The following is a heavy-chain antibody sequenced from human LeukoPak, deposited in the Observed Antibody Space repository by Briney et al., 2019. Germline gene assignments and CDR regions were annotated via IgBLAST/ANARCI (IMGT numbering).Heavy chain of an antibody. J-gene: IGHJ4*02. V-gene: IGHV3-23*01. CDR2: ISGSGGST. CDR1: GFTFSSDG. CDR3: AKVMVRGVIKDLYDY. Sequence: PGRSLRLSCAASGFTFSSDGMSWVRQAPGKGLEGVSAISGSGGSTYYADSVKGRFTISRDNSKNTLYLQMNSLRAEDTAVYYCAKVMVRGVIKDLYDYWGQGTLVTVSS. D-gene: IGHD3-10*01.